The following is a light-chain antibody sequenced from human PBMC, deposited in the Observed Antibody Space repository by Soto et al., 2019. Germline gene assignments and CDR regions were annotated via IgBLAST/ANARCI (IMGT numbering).Light chain of an antibody. V-gene: IGLV2-14*01. Sequence: QSVLTQPASVSGSPGQSITISCTGSSXDIGDYDYVSWYQQHPGKAPKVLISEVSNRPSGVSNRFSGSKSGNTASLTISGLQAEDEADYYCNSYATGNTRVFGTGTKLTVL. CDR2: EVS. J-gene: IGLJ1*01. CDR1: SXDIGDYDY. CDR3: NSYATGNTRV.